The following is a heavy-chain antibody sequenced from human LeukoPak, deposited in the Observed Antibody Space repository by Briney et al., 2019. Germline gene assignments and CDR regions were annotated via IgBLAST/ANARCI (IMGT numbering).Heavy chain of an antibody. V-gene: IGHV3-33*01. CDR1: GFTFSSYG. J-gene: IGHJ3*02. D-gene: IGHD6-13*01. CDR2: IWYDGSNK. CDR3: ARAIGGSSWYQDDAFDI. Sequence: GGSLRLSCAASGFTFSSYGMHWVRQAPGKGLDWVAVIWYDGSNKYYADSVKGQFTISRDNSKNTLSLQMNNLRAEDTAVYYCARAIGGSSWYQDDAFDIWGQGTMVTVSS.